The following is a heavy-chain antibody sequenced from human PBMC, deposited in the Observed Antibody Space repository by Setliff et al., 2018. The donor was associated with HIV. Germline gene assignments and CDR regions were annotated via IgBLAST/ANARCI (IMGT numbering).Heavy chain of an antibody. V-gene: IGHV4-39*01. J-gene: IGHJ4*02. Sequence: PSETLSLTCIVSGVPTISSSSSYYWGWIHQPPGKGLEWIGYISHSGITYYNPSLKSRVTISVDTSKNQFSLKLSFVTAADTAVYYCARGGGYDRSGYYPFDYWGQGTPVTVSS. D-gene: IGHD3-22*01. CDR2: ISHSGIT. CDR1: GVPTISSSSSYY. CDR3: ARGGGYDRSGYYPFDY.